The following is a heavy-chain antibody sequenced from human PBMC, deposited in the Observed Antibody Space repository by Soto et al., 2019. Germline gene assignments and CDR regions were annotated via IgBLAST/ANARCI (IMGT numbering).Heavy chain of an antibody. CDR2: FDPEDGET. CDR1: GYTLTELS. Sequence: ASVKVSCKVSGYTLTELSMHWVRQAPGKGLEWMGGFDPEDGETIYAQKFQGRVTMTEDTSTDTAYMELSSLRSEDTAVYYCFSGAWLRSSDFDYWGQGTLVTVSS. V-gene: IGHV1-24*01. J-gene: IGHJ4*02. D-gene: IGHD5-12*01. CDR3: FSGAWLRSSDFDY.